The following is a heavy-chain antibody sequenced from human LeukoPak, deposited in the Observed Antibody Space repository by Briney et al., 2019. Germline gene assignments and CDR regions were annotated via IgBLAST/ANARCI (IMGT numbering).Heavy chain of an antibody. CDR1: GFTFSTFA. CDR3: ARDYVTPGITGTTSPFDY. D-gene: IGHD1-7*01. J-gene: IGHJ4*02. Sequence: GGSLRLSCAASGFTFSTFAMSWVRQAPGKGLEWVSGIIENGYDKYYADSVKGRFTIPRDNSKNTLYLQMNSLRADDTAVYYCARDYVTPGITGTTSPFDYWGQGILVSVSS. V-gene: IGHV3-23*01. CDR2: IIENGYDK.